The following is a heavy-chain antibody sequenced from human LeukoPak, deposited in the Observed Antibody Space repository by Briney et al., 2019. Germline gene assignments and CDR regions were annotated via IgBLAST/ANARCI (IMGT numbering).Heavy chain of an antibody. J-gene: IGHJ4*02. V-gene: IGHV3-7*01. D-gene: IGHD3-22*01. CDR2: VNDDAKEK. CDR3: ARPRVLDSSGFDY. CDR1: GFTFGKSW. Sequence: GGSLRLSCAASGFTFGKSWMSWVRQAPGKGLEWVANVNDDAKEKYYVDSVKGRFSISRDNAKNSLYLQLNSLRAEDTAVYYCARPRVLDSSGFDYWGQGTLVTVSS.